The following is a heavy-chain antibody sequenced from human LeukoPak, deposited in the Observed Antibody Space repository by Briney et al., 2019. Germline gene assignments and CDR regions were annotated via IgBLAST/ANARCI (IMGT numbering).Heavy chain of an antibody. J-gene: IGHJ4*02. CDR1: GFTFSSYG. CDR2: ISYDGGNK. D-gene: IGHD6-19*01. V-gene: IGHV3-30*19. CDR3: ARRSSGWYGDY. Sequence: GGSLRLSCAASGFTFSSYGMHWVRQAPGKGLEWVAVISYDGGNKYYADSVKGRFSISRDNSKSTLYLQMNSLRPEDTAVYYCARRSSGWYGDYWGQGTLVTVSS.